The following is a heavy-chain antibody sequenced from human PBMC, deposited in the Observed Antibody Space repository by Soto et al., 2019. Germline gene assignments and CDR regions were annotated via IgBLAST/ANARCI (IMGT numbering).Heavy chain of an antibody. J-gene: IGHJ4*02. V-gene: IGHV3-23*01. CDR2: ITGSGDTT. CDR3: AKINGYFDY. CDR1: GFTFSNTG. Sequence: EVQVLESGGGLVPPGGSLRLSCAASGFTFSNTGMSWVRQAPGQGLEWVSAITGSGDTTYYADSVKGRFTISRDNSKSTLYLQMNSLRAEDTAVYYCAKINGYFDYWGQGTLDTVSS.